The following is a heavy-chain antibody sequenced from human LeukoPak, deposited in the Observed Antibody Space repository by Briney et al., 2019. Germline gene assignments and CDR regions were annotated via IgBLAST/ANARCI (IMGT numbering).Heavy chain of an antibody. J-gene: IGHJ4*02. CDR1: GGSISSSNW. Sequence: PSETLSLTCAVSGGSISSSNWWSWVRQPPGKGLEWIGEIYHSGSTNYNPSLKSRVTISVNKSKNQFSLKLSSVTAADTAVYYCARDLGVRGKIDYWGQGTLVTVSS. CDR2: IYHSGST. V-gene: IGHV4-4*02. CDR3: ARDLGVRGKIDY. D-gene: IGHD3-10*01.